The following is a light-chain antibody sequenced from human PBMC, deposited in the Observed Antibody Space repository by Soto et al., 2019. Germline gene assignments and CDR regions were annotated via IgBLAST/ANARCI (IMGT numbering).Light chain of an antibody. CDR3: QQSYSTPTE. CDR1: QSISSY. V-gene: IGKV1-39*01. CDR2: AAS. Sequence: DIQMTQSPSSLSASVGDRVTITCRASQSISSYLNWYQQKPGKAPKLLIYAASSLQSGVPSRFSGSGSGTDFTLTISSLQPEYVATYYFQQSYSTPTEFGQGTRMEIK. J-gene: IGKJ5*01.